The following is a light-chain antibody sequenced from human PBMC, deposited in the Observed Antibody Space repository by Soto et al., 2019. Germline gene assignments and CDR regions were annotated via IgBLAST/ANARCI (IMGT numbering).Light chain of an antibody. CDR1: QSLSVSY. V-gene: IGKV3-20*01. Sequence: EIVLTQSPGTLSLSPGDRATLSCRASQSLSVSYIAWYQQKPGQAPMLLIYSTSTRAACIPDRFTGRGSGTHFPLAISRLEPEDFAVYYCHQFGDSPPTFGQGTTVEV. CDR3: HQFGDSPPT. CDR2: STS. J-gene: IGKJ1*01.